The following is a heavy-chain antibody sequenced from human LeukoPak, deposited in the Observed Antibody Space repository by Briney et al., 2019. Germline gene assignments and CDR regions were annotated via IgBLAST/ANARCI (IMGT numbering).Heavy chain of an antibody. J-gene: IGHJ4*02. CDR3: AKGAGSTVVTHFDY. CDR1: GFTFSSYS. V-gene: IGHV3-21*04. D-gene: IGHD4-23*01. CDR2: ISSSSSYI. Sequence: GGSLRLSCAASGFTFSSYSMNWVRQAPGKGLEWVSSISSSSSYIYYADSVKGRFTISRDNSKNTLYLQMNSLRAEDTAVYYCAKGAGSTVVTHFDYWGQGTLVTVSS.